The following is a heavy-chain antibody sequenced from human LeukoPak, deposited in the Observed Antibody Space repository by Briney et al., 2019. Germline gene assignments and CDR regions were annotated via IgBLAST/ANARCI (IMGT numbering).Heavy chain of an antibody. CDR3: ARHDYXNYGYXDY. J-gene: IGHJ4*02. D-gene: IGHD4-4*01. Sequence: SETLSLTCTVSGGSISSYYWSWIRQPPGKGLEWIGYIYYSGSTNYNPSLKSRVTISVDTSKNQFSLKLSSVTAADTAVYYCARHDYXNYGYXDYWGQGTLVTV. CDR1: GGSISSYY. V-gene: IGHV4-59*08. CDR2: IYYSGST.